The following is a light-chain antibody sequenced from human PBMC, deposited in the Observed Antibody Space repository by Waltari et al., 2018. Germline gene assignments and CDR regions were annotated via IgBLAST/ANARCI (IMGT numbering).Light chain of an antibody. Sequence: QSALTQPRSVSGSPGQSVPISCTGTSSDVGAYNYVPWYQHHPGKAPKLIIFDVSKRPSGVPDRFSGSKSGNTASLTISGLQGEDEADYYCSSTAGDYTWVFGGGTKLTVL. CDR3: SSTAGDYTWV. CDR2: DVS. CDR1: SSDVGAYNY. J-gene: IGLJ3*02. V-gene: IGLV2-11*01.